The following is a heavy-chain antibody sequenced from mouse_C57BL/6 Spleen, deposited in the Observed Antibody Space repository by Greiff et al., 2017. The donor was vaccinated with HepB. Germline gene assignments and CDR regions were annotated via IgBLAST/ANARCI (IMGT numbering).Heavy chain of an antibody. J-gene: IGHJ4*01. CDR1: GYTFTSYW. Sequence: QVQLKQPGAELVRPGTSVKLSCKASGYTFTSYWMHWVKQRPGQGLEWIGVIDPSDSYTNYNQKFKGKATLTVDTSSSTAYMQLSSLTSEDSAVYYCARSLDGNYLYYAMDYWGQGTSVTVSS. CDR2: IDPSDSYT. V-gene: IGHV1-59*01. CDR3: ARSLDGNYLYYAMDY. D-gene: IGHD2-1*01.